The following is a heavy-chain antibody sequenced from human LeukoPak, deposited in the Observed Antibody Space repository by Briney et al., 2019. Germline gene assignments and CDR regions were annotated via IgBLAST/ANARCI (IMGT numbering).Heavy chain of an antibody. D-gene: IGHD3-10*01. CDR2: IYYSGST. Sequence: SETLSLTCTVSGGSISSSSYYWGWIRQPPGKGLEWIGYIYYSGSTNYNPSLKSRVTISVDTSKNQFSLKLSSVTAADTAVYYCARAKYYYGSGSYRNWFDPWGQGTLVTVSS. CDR3: ARAKYYYGSGSYRNWFDP. J-gene: IGHJ5*02. V-gene: IGHV4-61*05. CDR1: GGSISSSSYY.